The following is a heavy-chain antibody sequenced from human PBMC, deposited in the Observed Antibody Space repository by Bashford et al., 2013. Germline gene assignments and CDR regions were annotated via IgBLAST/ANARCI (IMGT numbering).Heavy chain of an antibody. D-gene: IGHD3-10*01. Sequence: SSETLSLTCTVSGGSISSYYWSWIRQPPGKGLEWIGYIYYSGSTNYNPSLKSRVSISVDTSKNQFSLKLSSVTAADTAVYYCARLTFYYRSGNDNFFDYWGQGTLVTVSS. CDR2: IYYSGST. V-gene: IGHV4-59*12. CDR3: ARLTFYYRSGNDNFFDY. J-gene: IGHJ4*02. CDR1: GGSISSYY.